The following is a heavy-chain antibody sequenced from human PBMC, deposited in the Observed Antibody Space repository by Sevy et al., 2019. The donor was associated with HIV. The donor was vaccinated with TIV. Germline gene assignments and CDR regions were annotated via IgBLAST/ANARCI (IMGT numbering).Heavy chain of an antibody. D-gene: IGHD1-26*01. J-gene: IGHJ3*02. CDR3: AKETIVGATTFAFDI. CDR2: ISYDGSNK. Sequence: GGSLRLSCAASGFTFSSYGMHWVRQAPGKGLEWVAVISYDGSNKYYADSVKGRFTISRDNSKNTLYLQMNSLRAEDTALYYCAKETIVGATTFAFDIWGQGTMVTVSS. CDR1: GFTFSSYG. V-gene: IGHV3-30*18.